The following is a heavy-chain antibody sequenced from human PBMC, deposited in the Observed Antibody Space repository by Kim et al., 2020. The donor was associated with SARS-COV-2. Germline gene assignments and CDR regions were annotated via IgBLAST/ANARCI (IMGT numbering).Heavy chain of an antibody. CDR2: INPSAGDT. Sequence: ASVKVSCKASGYPFSNYYIHWVRQAPGQGLEWMGIINPSAGDTIYPNNFQGRLTMTSDMSTSTVYMELSSLRSEDTALYYCARGRPLWFGESPANYWGQG. J-gene: IGHJ4*02. D-gene: IGHD3-10*01. CDR3: ARGRPLWFGESPANY. CDR1: GYPFSNYY. V-gene: IGHV1-46*01.